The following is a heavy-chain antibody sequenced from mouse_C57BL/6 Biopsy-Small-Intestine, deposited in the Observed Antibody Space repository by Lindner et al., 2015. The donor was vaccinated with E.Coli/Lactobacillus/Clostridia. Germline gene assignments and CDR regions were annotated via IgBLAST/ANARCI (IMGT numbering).Heavy chain of an antibody. J-gene: IGHJ4*01. CDR3: ARSAYYSNWGAMDY. V-gene: IGHV1-42*01. CDR2: INPSTGGA. D-gene: IGHD2-5*01. CDR1: GYSFTAYY. Sequence: VQLQESGPELVKPGASVNISCKASGYSFTAYYMHWVKESPEKSLEYIGEINPSTGGAAYNQKFKAKATLTVDKSSSTAYMQLKSLTSEDSAVYYCARSAYYSNWGAMDYWGQGTSVTVSS.